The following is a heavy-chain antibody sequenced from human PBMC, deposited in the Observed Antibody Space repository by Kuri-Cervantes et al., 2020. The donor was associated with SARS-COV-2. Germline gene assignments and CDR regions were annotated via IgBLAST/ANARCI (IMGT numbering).Heavy chain of an antibody. CDR2: ISGSGGST. Sequence: GGSLRLSCAASGFTFSSYAMSWVRQAPGKGLEWVSAISGSGGSTYYADSVKGRFTISRDNSKNTVYLQMSSLRAEDTAVYYCARDQQYYDFWSGLTNYYYYGMDVWGQGTTVTVSS. V-gene: IGHV3-23*01. CDR3: ARDQQYYDFWSGLTNYYYYGMDV. J-gene: IGHJ6*02. CDR1: GFTFSSYA. D-gene: IGHD3-3*01.